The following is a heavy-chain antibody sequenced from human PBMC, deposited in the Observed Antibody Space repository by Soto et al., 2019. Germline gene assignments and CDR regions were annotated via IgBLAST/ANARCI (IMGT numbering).Heavy chain of an antibody. CDR1: GFTFDDYT. V-gene: IGHV3-43*01. J-gene: IGHJ6*02. Sequence: GGSLRLSWPPFGFTFDDYTMDWVRQAPGEGLEWVSLISWDGGSTYYADSVKGRFAISRDNSKNSLYLQMNSLRTEDTALYYCAKDGAGPEAYYYGMDVWGQGTTVTVSS. CDR3: AKDGAGPEAYYYGMDV. CDR2: ISWDGGST.